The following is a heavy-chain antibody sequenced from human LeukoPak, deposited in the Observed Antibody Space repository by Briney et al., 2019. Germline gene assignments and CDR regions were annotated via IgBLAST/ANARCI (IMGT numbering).Heavy chain of an antibody. CDR1: GYTSTGYY. V-gene: IGHV1-2*02. D-gene: IGHD5-18*01. Sequence: ASVKVSCKASGYTSTGYYMHWVRQAPGQGLEWMGWINPNSGGTNYAQKFQGRVTMTRDTSISTAYMELSRLRSDDTTVYYCARDLEGYSYGGSYWGQGTLVTVSS. J-gene: IGHJ4*02. CDR2: INPNSGGT. CDR3: ARDLEGYSYGGSY.